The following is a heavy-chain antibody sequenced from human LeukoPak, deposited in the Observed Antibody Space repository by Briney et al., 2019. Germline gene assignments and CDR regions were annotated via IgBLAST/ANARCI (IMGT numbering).Heavy chain of an antibody. CDR2: NNANSGGT. V-gene: IGHV1-2*02. CDR3: ARHPGY. J-gene: IGHJ4*02. Sequence: ASVKVSCKAPAYTFTGYYLPLMRDAHGIGVGCVGWNNANSGGTNYAQKFQVSVTMTRDTFISIGDVELSRQCSDDTAVYYCARHPGYWGQGTLVTVSS. CDR1: AYTFTGYY.